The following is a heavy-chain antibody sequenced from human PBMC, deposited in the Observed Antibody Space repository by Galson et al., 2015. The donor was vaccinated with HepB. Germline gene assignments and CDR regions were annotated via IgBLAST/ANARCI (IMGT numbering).Heavy chain of an antibody. CDR1: GGSISSGGYY. Sequence: SETLSLTCTVSGGSISSGGYYWSWIRQHPGKGLEWIGYIYYSGSTYYNPSLKSRVTISVDTSKNQFSLKLSSVTAADTAVYYCARVGGYSGYDYYYFDYWGQGTLVTVSS. CDR2: IYYSGST. CDR3: ARVGGYSGYDYYYFDY. V-gene: IGHV4-31*03. D-gene: IGHD5-12*01. J-gene: IGHJ4*02.